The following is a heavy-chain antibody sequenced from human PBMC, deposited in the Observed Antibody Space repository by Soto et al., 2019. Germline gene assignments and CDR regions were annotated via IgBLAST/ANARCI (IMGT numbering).Heavy chain of an antibody. CDR2: ISYSGST. V-gene: IGHV4-59*01. CDR1: GGSISPYY. Sequence: PSETLSLTCTVSGGSISPYYWSWIRQPPGKVLEWIGYISYSGSTNYNPSLKSRVTISVDTSKNQFSLKLSSVTAADTAVYYCARDVGLQHDTGYYDFWSVMNNWFDFWGQGTLVTVSS. CDR3: ARDVGLQHDTGYYDFWSVMNNWFDF. D-gene: IGHD3-3*01. J-gene: IGHJ5*01.